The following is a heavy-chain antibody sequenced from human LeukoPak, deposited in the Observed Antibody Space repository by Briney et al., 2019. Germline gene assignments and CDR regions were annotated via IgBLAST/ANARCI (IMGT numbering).Heavy chain of an antibody. V-gene: IGHV3-7*04. CDR1: RFTFSSYG. Sequence: PGRSLRLSCAASRFTFSSYGMHWVRQAPGKGLEWVANIKRDGSEEYYVDSVKGRFTISRDNAKNSLYLQMNSLSPEDTAVYYCARDPYSNFFGAFDIWGQGTMVTVSS. CDR2: IKRDGSEE. J-gene: IGHJ3*02. D-gene: IGHD6-13*01. CDR3: ARDPYSNFFGAFDI.